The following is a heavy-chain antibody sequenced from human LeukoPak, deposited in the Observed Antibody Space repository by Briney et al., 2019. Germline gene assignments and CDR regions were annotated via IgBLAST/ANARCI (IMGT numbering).Heavy chain of an antibody. CDR1: GGSISSGGYY. Sequence: PSQTLSLTCAVSGGSISSGGYYWSWIRQHPGKGLEWIGYIYYSGSTYYNPSLKSRVTISVDTSKNQFSLKLSSVTAADTAVYYCARDDGPFRGIDYWGQGTLVTVSS. J-gene: IGHJ4*02. D-gene: IGHD3-16*01. CDR3: ARDDGPFRGIDY. V-gene: IGHV4-31*11. CDR2: IYYSGST.